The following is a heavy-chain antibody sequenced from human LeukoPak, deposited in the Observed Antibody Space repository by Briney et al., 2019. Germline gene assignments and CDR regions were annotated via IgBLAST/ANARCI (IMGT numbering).Heavy chain of an antibody. D-gene: IGHD3-3*01. J-gene: IGHJ6*03. CDR1: GYTFTSYA. CDR3: AKVGILESFRPRRGYYYMDA. V-gene: IGHV1-3*03. Sequence: SVKVSCKASGYTFTSYAMHWVRQAPGQRLEWMGRINAGNGNTKYSQELQGRVTITRDTSASTAYMELSSLRSEDTALYNCAKVGILESFRPRRGYYYMDAWGKGTTVTVSS. CDR2: INAGNGNT.